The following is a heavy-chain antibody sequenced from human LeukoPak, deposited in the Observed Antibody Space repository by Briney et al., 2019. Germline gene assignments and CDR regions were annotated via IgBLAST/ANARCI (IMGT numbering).Heavy chain of an antibody. J-gene: IGHJ4*02. V-gene: IGHV4-34*01. D-gene: IGHD1-26*01. CDR3: ARGRSGVGATSGRKKTSYFDY. CDR2: INHSGST. Sequence: SETLSLTCAVYGGSFSGYYWSWLRQPPGKGLEWIGEINHSGSTNYNPSLKSRVTISVDTSKNQFSLKLSSVTAADTAVYYCARGRSGVGATSGRKKTSYFDYWGQGTLVTVSS. CDR1: GGSFSGYY.